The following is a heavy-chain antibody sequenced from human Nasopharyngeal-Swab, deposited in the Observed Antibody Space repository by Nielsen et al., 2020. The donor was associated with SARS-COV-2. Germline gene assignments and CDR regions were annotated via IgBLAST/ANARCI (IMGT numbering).Heavy chain of an antibody. CDR1: GFTFSSYG. CDR2: ISYDGSNK. V-gene: IGHV3-30*03. CDR3: ARGKYSSTWSPEFDY. Sequence: GESLKISCAASGFTFSSYGMHWVRQAPGKGLEWVAVISYDGSNKHYADSVKGRFTISRDTSKNTLYLQMNSLRAEDTAVYYCARGKYSSTWSPEFDYWGQGTLVTVSS. D-gene: IGHD6-13*01. J-gene: IGHJ4*02.